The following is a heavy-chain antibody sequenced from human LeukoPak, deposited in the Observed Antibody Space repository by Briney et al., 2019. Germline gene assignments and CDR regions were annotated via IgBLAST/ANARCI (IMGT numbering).Heavy chain of an antibody. CDR3: ARVANDAFDI. V-gene: IGHV3-21*01. CDR1: GFNFSSYS. Sequence: GGSLRLSCAASGFNFSSYSMNWVRPAPGKGLEWVSSISSSSSYIYYADSVKGRFTISRDNAKNSLYLQMNSLRAEDTAVYYCARVANDAFDIWGQGTMVTVSS. J-gene: IGHJ3*02. CDR2: ISSSSSYI.